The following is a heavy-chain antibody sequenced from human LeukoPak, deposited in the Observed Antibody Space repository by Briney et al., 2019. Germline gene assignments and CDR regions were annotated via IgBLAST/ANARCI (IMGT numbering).Heavy chain of an antibody. Sequence: GGTLRLSCAASGFTFSSYGMSWVRQAPGKGLEWVSAISGSGGSTYYADSVKGRFTISRDNSKNTLYLQMNSLRAEDTAVYYCAKYSGYEYYYHYYMDVWGKGTTVAISS. D-gene: IGHD5-12*01. V-gene: IGHV3-23*01. J-gene: IGHJ6*03. CDR1: GFTFSSYG. CDR2: ISGSGGST. CDR3: AKYSGYEYYYHYYMDV.